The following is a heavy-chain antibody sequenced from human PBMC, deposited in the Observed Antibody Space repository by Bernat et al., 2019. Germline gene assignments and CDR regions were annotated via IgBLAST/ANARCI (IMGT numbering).Heavy chain of an antibody. V-gene: IGHV3-7*01. CDR3: TRVPGVERYFDY. J-gene: IGHJ4*02. Sequence: EVQLVESGGGLVQPGGSLRLSCAASGFTFRSVWMSWVRQVPGKGLEGVANIKQDGREKFYVDSVKGRFTFTKDYTNNSLFLKMNSLIAENTAVYYCTRVPGVERYFDYWGQGTLVTVSS. CDR2: IKQDGREK. CDR1: GFTFRSVW. D-gene: IGHD1-26*01.